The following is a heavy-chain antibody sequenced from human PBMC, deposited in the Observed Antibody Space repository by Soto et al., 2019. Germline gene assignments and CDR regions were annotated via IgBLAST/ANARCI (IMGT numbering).Heavy chain of an antibody. Sequence: GGSLRLSCAASGFTFSSYAMSWVRQAPGKGLEWVSAISGSGGSTYYADSVKGRFTISRDNSKNTLYLQMNSLRAEDTAVYYCAKDRYYDSSGYHSFDYWGQGTLVTVSS. CDR3: AKDRYYDSSGYHSFDY. D-gene: IGHD3-22*01. J-gene: IGHJ4*02. CDR1: GFTFSSYA. CDR2: ISGSGGST. V-gene: IGHV3-23*01.